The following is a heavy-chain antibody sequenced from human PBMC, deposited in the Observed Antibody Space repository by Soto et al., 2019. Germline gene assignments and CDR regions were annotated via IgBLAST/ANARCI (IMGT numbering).Heavy chain of an antibody. J-gene: IGHJ6*02. V-gene: IGHV1-69*13. D-gene: IGHD6-6*01. CDR1: GRTLSSYA. CDR2: IIPIYCTG. CDR3: ARLWFRYSSSPPTNYYQYGMDV. Sequence: SVKVSFNDSGRTLSSYAISCVLQAPGQGLEWXGGIIPIYCTGNHAQKFQSRGTITADETPSTAYMERRSLESKDTAVYYCARLWFRYSSSPPTNYYQYGMDVWGQGTTVTVSS.